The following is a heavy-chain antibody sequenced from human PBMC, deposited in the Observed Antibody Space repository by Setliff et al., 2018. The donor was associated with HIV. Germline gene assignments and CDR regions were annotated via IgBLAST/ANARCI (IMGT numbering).Heavy chain of an antibody. CDR3: ARHLLRGYIYTVFDY. Sequence: PSETLSLTCTVSDDSISSNYWSWIRQSAGKGLEWVGRIYTGGRTNYNPSLKGRVTMSVDTSKNQFSLNLSSVTAADTAVYYCARHLLRGYIYTVFDYWGQGTLVTVSS. V-gene: IGHV4-4*07. CDR1: DDSISSNY. J-gene: IGHJ4*02. D-gene: IGHD5-18*01. CDR2: IYTGGRT.